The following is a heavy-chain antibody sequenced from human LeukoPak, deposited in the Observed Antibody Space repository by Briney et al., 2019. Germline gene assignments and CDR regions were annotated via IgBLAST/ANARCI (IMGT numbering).Heavy chain of an antibody. V-gene: IGHV1-69*13. D-gene: IGHD2-2*02. CDR1: GGTFSSYA. CDR2: IIPIFGTA. J-gene: IGHJ5*02. CDR3: ARDGYCSSTSCYRFDP. Sequence: SVKVSCKASGGTFSSYAISWVRQAPGQGLEWMGGIIPIFGTANYAQKFQGRVTITADESTSTAYMELSSLRSEDTAVYYCARDGYCSSTSCYRFDPWGQGTLDTVSS.